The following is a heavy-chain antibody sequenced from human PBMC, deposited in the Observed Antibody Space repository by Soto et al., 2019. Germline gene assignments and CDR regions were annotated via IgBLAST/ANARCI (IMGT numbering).Heavy chain of an antibody. V-gene: IGHV4-39*01. J-gene: IGHJ5*02. CDR2: VYSSGTT. Sequence: PSETLSLTCTATGGSISSSPYYLGWLRQPPGKGLEWIGSVYSSGTTYYTPSLRSRVTISADTSKNQFSLKLTSVTAADTAVYYCGISSISPSEWFDPWGQGTVVTVSS. D-gene: IGHD3-3*02. CDR3: GISSISPSEWFDP. CDR1: GGSISSSPYY.